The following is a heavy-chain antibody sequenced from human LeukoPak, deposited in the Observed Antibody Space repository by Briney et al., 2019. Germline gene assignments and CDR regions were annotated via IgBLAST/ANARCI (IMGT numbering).Heavy chain of an antibody. V-gene: IGHV4-34*01. Sequence: SETLSLTCAVYGGSFSGYYWSWIRQPPGKGLEWIGEINHSGSTNYNPSLKSLVTISVDTSKHQFSLKLSSVTAADTAVYYCAKFTHYHGMDGWGKGTTVSVSS. CDR1: GGSFSGYY. CDR3: AKFTHYHGMDG. J-gene: IGHJ6*04. CDR2: INHSGST.